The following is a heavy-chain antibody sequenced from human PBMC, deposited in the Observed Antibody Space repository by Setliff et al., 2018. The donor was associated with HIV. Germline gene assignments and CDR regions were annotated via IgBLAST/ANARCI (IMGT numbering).Heavy chain of an antibody. J-gene: IGHJ6*03. CDR2: INHSGST. CDR3: NIYYYYYMDV. CDR1: GGSFSGYY. Sequence: SEPLSLTCAVYGGSFSGYYWSWIRQPPGKGLEWIGEINHSGSTNYNPSLKSRVTISVDTSKNQFSLKLSSVTAADTAVYYCNIYYYYYMDVWGKGTKVTVSS. V-gene: IGHV4-34*01.